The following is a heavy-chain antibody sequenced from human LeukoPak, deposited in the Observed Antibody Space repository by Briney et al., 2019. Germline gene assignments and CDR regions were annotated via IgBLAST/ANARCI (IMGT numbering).Heavy chain of an antibody. V-gene: IGHV3-21*01. Sequence: GGSLRLSXAASGFTFSSYSMNWVRQAPGKGLEWVASISSSSSYIYYADSVKGRFTISRDNATNSLYLQMNSLRAEDTAVYYCARDGGSPSGVWGQGTLVTVSS. CDR2: ISSSSSYI. CDR3: ARDGGSPSGV. J-gene: IGHJ4*02. D-gene: IGHD3-16*01. CDR1: GFTFSSYS.